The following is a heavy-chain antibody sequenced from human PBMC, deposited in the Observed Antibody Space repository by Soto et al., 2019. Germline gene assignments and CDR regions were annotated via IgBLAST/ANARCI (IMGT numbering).Heavy chain of an antibody. CDR1: GGSISSGYYY. Sequence: SETLSLTCSVSGGSISSGYYYWSWIRQPPGKGLEWIGYIYYSGSTYYNPSLKSRFTISLDTSKNQFSLKLSSVTAADTAVYYCARATSFSGHHGYWGQGTLVTVSS. V-gene: IGHV4-30-4*01. J-gene: IGHJ4*02. CDR3: ARATSFSGHHGY. CDR2: IYYSGST. D-gene: IGHD2-8*02.